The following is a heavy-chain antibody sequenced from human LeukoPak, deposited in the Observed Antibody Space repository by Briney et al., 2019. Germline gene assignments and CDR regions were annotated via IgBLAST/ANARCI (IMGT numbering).Heavy chain of an antibody. CDR2: IYHSGST. Sequence: PSETLSLTCTVSGGSISSSSYYWGWIRQPPGKGLEWIGSIYHSGSTYYNPSLKSRVTISVDTSKNQFSLKLSSVTAADTAVYYCARALRAFCDYWGQGTLVTVSS. V-gene: IGHV4-39*07. CDR3: ARALRAFCDY. CDR1: GGSISSSSYY. D-gene: IGHD3-10*01. J-gene: IGHJ4*02.